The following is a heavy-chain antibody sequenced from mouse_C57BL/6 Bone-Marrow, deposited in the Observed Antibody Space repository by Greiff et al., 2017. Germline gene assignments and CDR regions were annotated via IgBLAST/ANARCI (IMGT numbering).Heavy chain of an antibody. CDR3: ARDHGNTWFAY. CDR1: GYTFTGYW. Sequence: VQLQESGAELMKPGASVKLSCKATGYTFTGYWIEWVKQRPGHGLEWIGEILPGSGSTNYNKKFKGKATFTADTSSNTAYMPISSLTTEDSAIYYCARDHGNTWFAYWGQGTLVTVSA. D-gene: IGHD1-1*01. J-gene: IGHJ3*01. V-gene: IGHV1-9*01. CDR2: ILPGSGST.